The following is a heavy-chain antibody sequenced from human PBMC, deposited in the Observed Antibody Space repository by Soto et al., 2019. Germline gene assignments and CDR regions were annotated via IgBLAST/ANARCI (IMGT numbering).Heavy chain of an antibody. CDR2: IYYSGST. Sequence: HLQLQESGPGLVKPSETLSLTCTVSGGSISSSSYYWGWIRQPPGKGLEWIGSIYYSGSTYYNPSLKSRVTVSVDTSKNQFSLKLSSVTAADTAVYYCARHAASIAARRGAFDIWGQGTMVTVSS. V-gene: IGHV4-39*01. D-gene: IGHD6-6*01. CDR1: GGSISSSSYY. J-gene: IGHJ3*02. CDR3: ARHAASIAARRGAFDI.